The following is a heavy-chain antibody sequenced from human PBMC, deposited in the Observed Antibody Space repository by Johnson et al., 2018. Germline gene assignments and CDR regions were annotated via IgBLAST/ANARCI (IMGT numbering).Heavy chain of an antibody. CDR2: ISWNSGYE. J-gene: IGHJ3*02. CDR3: GKDIRVRNAFDM. CDR1: GFTFGDYA. Sequence: VQLVESGGGLVQPGGSLRLSCAASGFTFGDYAMHWVRQVPGKGLEWVSVISWNSGYERYADSVKGRFTISRGNAKNSLYLQMNNLRVEDTALYYCGKDIRVRNAFDMWGQGTMVTVSS. D-gene: IGHD4/OR15-4a*01. V-gene: IGHV3-9*01.